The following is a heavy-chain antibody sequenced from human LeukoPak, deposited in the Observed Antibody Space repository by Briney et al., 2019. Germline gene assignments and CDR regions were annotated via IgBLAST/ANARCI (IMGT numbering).Heavy chain of an antibody. D-gene: IGHD3-10*01. CDR1: GFTVSSNY. CDR2: IYSGGST. J-gene: IGHJ5*02. Sequence: GGSLRLSCAASGFTVSSNYMSWVRQAPGEGLEWVSVIYSGGSTYYADPVKGRFTISRDNSKNTLYLQMNSLRAEDTAVYYCAREAITMVRGVTYNWFDPWGQGTLVTVPS. V-gene: IGHV3-66*01. CDR3: AREAITMVRGVTYNWFDP.